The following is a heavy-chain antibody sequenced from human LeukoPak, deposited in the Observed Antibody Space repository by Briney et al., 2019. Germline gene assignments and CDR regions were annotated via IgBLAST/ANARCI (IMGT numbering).Heavy chain of an antibody. CDR2: INPIVGTA. J-gene: IGHJ4*02. V-gene: IGHV1-69*13. CDR3: ARSLAYWGGDCYFDY. Sequence: GASVKVSCKASGGTFSSYAISWVRQAPGQGLEWMGGINPIVGTANYAQKFQGRVTITADESTSTAYMELSSLRSEDTAVYYCARSLAYWGGDCYFDYWGQGTLVTVSS. D-gene: IGHD2-21*02. CDR1: GGTFSSYA.